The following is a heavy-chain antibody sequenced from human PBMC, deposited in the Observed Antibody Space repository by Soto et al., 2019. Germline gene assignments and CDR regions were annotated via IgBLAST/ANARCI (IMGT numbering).Heavy chain of an antibody. D-gene: IGHD2-15*01. CDR1: GFTFSSYA. CDR3: ARDGSCSGGSCYSYYYGMDV. CDR2: ISYDGSNK. V-gene: IGHV3-30-3*01. J-gene: IGHJ6*02. Sequence: GESLKISCAASGFTFSSYAMHWVRQAPGKGLEWVAVISYDGSNKYYADSVKGRFTISRDNSKNTLYLQMNSLRAEDTAVYYCARDGSCSGGSCYSYYYGMDVWGQGTTVTVSS.